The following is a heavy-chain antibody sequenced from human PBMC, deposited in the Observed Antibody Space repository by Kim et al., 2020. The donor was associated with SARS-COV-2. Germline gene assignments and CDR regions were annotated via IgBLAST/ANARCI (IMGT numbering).Heavy chain of an antibody. CDR3: ARDNLIDFWSGYYTTSYYYGMDV. Sequence: GGSLRLSCAASGFTFSSYSMNWVRQAPGKGLEWVSSISSSSSYIYYADSVKGRFTISRDNAKNSLYLQMNSLRAEDTAVYYCARDNLIDFWSGYYTTSYYYGMDVWGQGTTVTVSS. J-gene: IGHJ6*02. V-gene: IGHV3-21*01. CDR2: ISSSSSYI. D-gene: IGHD3-3*01. CDR1: GFTFSSYS.